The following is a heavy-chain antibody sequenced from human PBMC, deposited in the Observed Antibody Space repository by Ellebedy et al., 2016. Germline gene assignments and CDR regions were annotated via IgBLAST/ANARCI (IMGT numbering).Heavy chain of an antibody. Sequence: GGSLRLSXAASGFIVSSSNNYMSWVRQAPGKGLEWISVIYSGGSTYYADSVQGRFTISRDNSKNTLDLHMNSLRAEDTAVYYCARAEGITILRGVMIYGMDVWGHGTTVTVSS. D-gene: IGHD3-10*01. CDR1: GFIVSSSNNY. CDR2: IYSGGST. J-gene: IGHJ6*02. V-gene: IGHV3-53*01. CDR3: ARAEGITILRGVMIYGMDV.